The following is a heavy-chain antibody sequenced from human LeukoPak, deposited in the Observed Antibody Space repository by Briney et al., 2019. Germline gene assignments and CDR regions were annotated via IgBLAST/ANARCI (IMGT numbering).Heavy chain of an antibody. CDR2: ISSSSSYI. D-gene: IGHD6-19*01. Sequence: GGSLRLSCAASGFTFSSYSMNWVRQAPGKGLEWVSSISSSSSYIYYADSVKGRLTISRDNAKNSLYLQMNSLRAEDTAVYYCASLSSGWYFDYWGQGTLVTVSS. CDR1: GFTFSSYS. J-gene: IGHJ4*02. V-gene: IGHV3-21*01. CDR3: ASLSSGWYFDY.